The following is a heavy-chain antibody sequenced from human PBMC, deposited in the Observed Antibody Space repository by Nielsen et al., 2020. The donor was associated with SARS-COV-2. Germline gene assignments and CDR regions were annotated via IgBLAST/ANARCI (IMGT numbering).Heavy chain of an antibody. Sequence: ASVKVSCKASGYTFTGQYVHWVRQAPGQGLEWMGRINPYSGGTNYAQKFQGTVTMTRDASISTVYMELTSDDTAVYYCARARATIFGLVMSHGMDVWGQGTTVAVSS. J-gene: IGHJ6*02. CDR2: INPYSGGT. V-gene: IGHV1-2*06. CDR3: ARARATIFGLVMSHGMDV. D-gene: IGHD3/OR15-3a*01. CDR1: GYTFTGQY.